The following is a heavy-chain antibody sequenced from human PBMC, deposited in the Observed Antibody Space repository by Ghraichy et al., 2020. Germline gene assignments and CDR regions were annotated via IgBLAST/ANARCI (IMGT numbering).Heavy chain of an antibody. CDR1: GIAFISYY. CDR2: INPSGVMK. CDR3: ATAPPTVTNDGMDV. J-gene: IGHJ6*02. V-gene: IGHV1-46*01. Sequence: ASVKVSCKASGIAFISYYVHWVRQAPGQGLEWMGIINPSGVMKIYAQRFQGRVTMTRDTSTSTVYMELSNLRSNDTAVYFCATAPPTVTNDGMDVWGQGTTVTVSS. D-gene: IGHD4-17*01.